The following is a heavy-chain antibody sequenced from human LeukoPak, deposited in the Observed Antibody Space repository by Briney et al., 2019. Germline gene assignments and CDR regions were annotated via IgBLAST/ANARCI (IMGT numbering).Heavy chain of an antibody. CDR2: IFHSGST. D-gene: IGHD2-2*01. Sequence: PSETLSLTCAVSGGSIGSGDWWNWVRQPPGKGLEWIGDIFHSGSTNYNPSLKSRVTISVDKSKNQFSLKLSSVTAADTAVYYCARGKDCSSTSCYSEVNNWFDPWGQGTLVTVSS. CDR1: GGSIGSGDW. J-gene: IGHJ5*02. V-gene: IGHV4-4*02. CDR3: ARGKDCSSTSCYSEVNNWFDP.